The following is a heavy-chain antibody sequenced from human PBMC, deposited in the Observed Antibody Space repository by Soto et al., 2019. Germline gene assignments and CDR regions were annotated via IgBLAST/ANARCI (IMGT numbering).Heavy chain of an antibody. V-gene: IGHV3-73*01. J-gene: IGHJ5*02. CDR1: GFTFSGSA. D-gene: IGHD6-19*01. CDR2: IRSKANSYAT. CDR3: TRHPAVAGNWFDP. Sequence: GGSLRLSCAASGFTFSGSAMHWVRQASGKGLEWVGRIRSKANSYATAYAASVKGRFTISRDDSKNTAYLQMNSLKTEDTAVYYCTRHPAVAGNWFDPWGQGTLVTVSS.